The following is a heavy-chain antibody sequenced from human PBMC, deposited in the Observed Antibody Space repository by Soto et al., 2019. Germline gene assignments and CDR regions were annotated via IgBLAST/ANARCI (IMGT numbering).Heavy chain of an antibody. D-gene: IGHD6-19*01. Sequence: ASVKVSCKASGYTFTSYGISWVRQAPGQGLEWMGWISAYNGNTNYAQKLQGRVTMTTDTSTSTAYMELRSLRSDDTAVYYCARERYSSGWCGAFDIWGQGTMVTVSS. J-gene: IGHJ3*02. CDR2: ISAYNGNT. V-gene: IGHV1-18*01. CDR1: GYTFTSYG. CDR3: ARERYSSGWCGAFDI.